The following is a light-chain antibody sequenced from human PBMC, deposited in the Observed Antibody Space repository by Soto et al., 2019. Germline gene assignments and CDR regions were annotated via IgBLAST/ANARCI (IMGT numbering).Light chain of an antibody. CDR1: QDVSSW. V-gene: IGKV1-12*01. Sequence: DIQVTQSPSSVSASVGDRVTITCRTSQDVSSWLAWYQQKPGKAPELLIYSASTLQTGVPSRYSGSESGTDFTLTISSLQPEEFATYYYQPANSFPLTFGGGTKVEIK. CDR2: SAS. J-gene: IGKJ4*01. CDR3: QPANSFPLT.